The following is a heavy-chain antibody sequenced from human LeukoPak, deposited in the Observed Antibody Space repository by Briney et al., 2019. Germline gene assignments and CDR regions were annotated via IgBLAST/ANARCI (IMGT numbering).Heavy chain of an antibody. D-gene: IGHD6-6*01. CDR1: GYSISSGYY. CDR3: ARDHSSSSWMDSFEI. V-gene: IGHV4-38-2*02. Sequence: SETLSLTCTVSGYSISSGYYWGWIRQPPGKGLEWIGSIYHSGSTYYNPSLKSRVTISVDTSKNQFSLKLSSVTAADTAVYYCARDHSSSSWMDSFEIWGLGTKVTVSS. CDR2: IYHSGST. J-gene: IGHJ3*02.